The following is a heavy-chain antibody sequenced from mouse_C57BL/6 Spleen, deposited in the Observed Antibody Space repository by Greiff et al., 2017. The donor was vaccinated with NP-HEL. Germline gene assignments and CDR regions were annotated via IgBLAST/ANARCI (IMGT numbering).Heavy chain of an antibody. D-gene: IGHD2-4*01. CDR3: ARKIYYDYDDWYFDV. CDR1: GYTFTSYW. Sequence: VQLQQPGTELVKPGASVKLSCKASGYTFTSYWMHWVKQRPGQGLEWIGNINPSNGGTNYNEKFKSKATLTVDKSSSTAYMQLSSLTSEDSAVYYCARKIYYDYDDWYFDVWGTGTTVTVSS. J-gene: IGHJ1*03. V-gene: IGHV1-53*01. CDR2: INPSNGGT.